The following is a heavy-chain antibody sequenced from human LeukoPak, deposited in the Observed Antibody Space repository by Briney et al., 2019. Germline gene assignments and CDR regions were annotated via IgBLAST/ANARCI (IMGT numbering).Heavy chain of an antibody. D-gene: IGHD1-1*01. J-gene: IGHJ5*02. Sequence: GGTLRLSCAASGFTFSSYGMSWVRQASGKGLEWVSAISGSGGNTYYADSVKGRFTISRDNSKNTLYLQMNSLRAEDTAVYYCARPPGTRILRASDWFDPWGQGTLVTVSS. CDR1: GFTFSSYG. V-gene: IGHV3-23*01. CDR3: ARPPGTRILRASDWFDP. CDR2: ISGSGGNT.